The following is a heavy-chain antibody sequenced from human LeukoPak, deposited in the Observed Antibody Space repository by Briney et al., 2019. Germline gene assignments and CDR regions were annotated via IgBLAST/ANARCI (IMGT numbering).Heavy chain of an antibody. V-gene: IGHV4-34*01. CDR1: GGSFSGYY. Sequence: SETLPLTCAVYGGSFSGYYWSWIRQPPGKGLEWIGEINHSGSTNYSPSLKSRVTTSVDTSKNQFSLKLSSVTAADMAVYYCARGIRDTIVAKYYFDSWGQGTPVTVSS. CDR2: INHSGST. CDR3: ARGIRDTIVAKYYFDS. D-gene: IGHD2-21*01. J-gene: IGHJ4*02.